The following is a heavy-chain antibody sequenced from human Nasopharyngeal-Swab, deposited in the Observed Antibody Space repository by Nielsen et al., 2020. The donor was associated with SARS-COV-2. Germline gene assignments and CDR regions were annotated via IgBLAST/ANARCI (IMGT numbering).Heavy chain of an antibody. V-gene: IGHV3-73*01. J-gene: IGHJ4*02. CDR3: TRAKDDSSGSLFDY. D-gene: IGHD3-22*01. CDR1: GFIFSGSS. Sequence: GESLKISCAASGFIFSGSSMHWVRQASGKGLEWIGRIRSKANSYATVYAASVKGRFTISRDDSKNTAYLQMNSLKTEDTAVYYCTRAKDDSSGSLFDYWGQGNLVTFSS. CDR2: IRSKANSYAT.